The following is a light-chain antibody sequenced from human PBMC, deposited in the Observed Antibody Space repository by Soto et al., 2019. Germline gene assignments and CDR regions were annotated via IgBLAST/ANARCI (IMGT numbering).Light chain of an antibody. V-gene: IGLV2-23*01. J-gene: IGLJ1*01. CDR3: CSYAGSSTSLYV. CDR2: EGS. Sequence: QSMLTHPASVPGSHGQSNTISCTGNSRDVGSYNLVSWYQQHPGTAPKLMIYEGSKRPSGVSKRFSGSKSGNTASLTISGLQAEDEADYFCCSYAGSSTSLYVFGTGTKVTVL. CDR1: SRDVGSYNL.